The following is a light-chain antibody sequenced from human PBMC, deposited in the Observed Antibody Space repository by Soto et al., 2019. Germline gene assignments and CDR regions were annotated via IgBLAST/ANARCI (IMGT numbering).Light chain of an antibody. V-gene: IGLV1-47*01. CDR1: GSNVESNY. J-gene: IGLJ2*01. Sequence: QSVLTQPPSASGTPGQRITISCSGRGSNVESNYVSWYQQHPGTAPTLLIFRTNQRPSGVPDRISGSKSATSASLAISGLRSEDEAVYFCASWDDSPSGHVVFGGGTKVTVL. CDR3: ASWDDSPSGHVV. CDR2: RTN.